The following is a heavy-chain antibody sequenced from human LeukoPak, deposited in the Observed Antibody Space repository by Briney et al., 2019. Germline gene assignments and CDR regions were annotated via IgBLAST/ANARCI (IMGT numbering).Heavy chain of an antibody. Sequence: PGGSLRLSCAASGFTFSSYAMHWVRQAPGKGLEWVAVITYDGSNKYYADSVKGRFTISRDNSKNTLYLQMNSLRAEDTAVYYCARDPLPRIAAAGTWFDYWGQGTLVTVSS. D-gene: IGHD6-13*01. CDR2: ITYDGSNK. CDR1: GFTFSSYA. V-gene: IGHV3-30*03. CDR3: ARDPLPRIAAAGTWFDY. J-gene: IGHJ4*02.